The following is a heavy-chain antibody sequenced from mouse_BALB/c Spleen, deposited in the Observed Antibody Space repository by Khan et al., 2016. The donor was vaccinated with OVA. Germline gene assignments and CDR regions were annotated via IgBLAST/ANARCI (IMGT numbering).Heavy chain of an antibody. D-gene: IGHD1-1*01. CDR2: ISTRGRYT. V-gene: IGHV5-6*01. J-gene: IGHJ4*01. Sequence: EVELVESGGDLVKPGGSLKLSCAASGFTFSSYGMSWVRQTPDKRLEWVAIISTRGRYTYYPDSVKGRFTISRDNTKNTLYLQMSSLKSEETAMYYCARCLDGSSYDYYAMDYWGQGTSVTVSS. CDR3: ARCLDGSSYDYYAMDY. CDR1: GFTFSSYG.